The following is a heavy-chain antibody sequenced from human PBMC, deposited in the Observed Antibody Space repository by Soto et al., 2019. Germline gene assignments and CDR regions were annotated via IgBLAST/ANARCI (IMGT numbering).Heavy chain of an antibody. J-gene: IGHJ4*02. V-gene: IGHV3-21*01. CDR1: GFTFSSYS. Sequence: CGSLRLSCAASGFTFSSYSMNWVRQAPGKGLEWVSSISTSSSYIYYADSVKGRFTISRDNAKNSLYLQMNSLRAEDTAVYYCARAPPGRDDYWGQGTMGTVSS. CDR3: ARAPPGRDDY. CDR2: ISTSSSYI.